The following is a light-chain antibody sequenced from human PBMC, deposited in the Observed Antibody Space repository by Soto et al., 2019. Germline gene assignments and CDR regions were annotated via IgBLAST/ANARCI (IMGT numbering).Light chain of an antibody. Sequence: QSALTQPPSASGTPGQRVSISCSGSSSNIGRNTVDWYQKVPGTAPKLVIFNDDQRPAGVPGRFSASKSGTSASLAISGLQPEDESDYYCAVWDDSLNGVIFGGGTKLTVL. J-gene: IGLJ2*01. CDR1: SSNIGRNT. V-gene: IGLV1-44*01. CDR3: AVWDDSLNGVI. CDR2: NDD.